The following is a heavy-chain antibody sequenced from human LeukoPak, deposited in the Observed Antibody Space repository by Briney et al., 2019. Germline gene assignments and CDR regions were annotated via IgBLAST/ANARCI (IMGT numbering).Heavy chain of an antibody. CDR1: GGSISSYY. V-gene: IGHV4-4*07. Sequence: SETLSLTCTVSGGSISSYYWSWIRQPAGKGLEWIGRIYTSGSTNYNPSLKSRVTISVDKSKNQFSLKLSSVTAADTAVYYCAREDSSSTGGGAPYYYYYYMDVWGKGTTVTVSS. D-gene: IGHD6-13*01. CDR2: IYTSGST. J-gene: IGHJ6*03. CDR3: AREDSSSTGGGAPYYYYYYMDV.